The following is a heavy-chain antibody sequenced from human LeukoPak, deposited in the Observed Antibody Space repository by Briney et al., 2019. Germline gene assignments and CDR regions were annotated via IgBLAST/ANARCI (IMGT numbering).Heavy chain of an antibody. Sequence: GESLRISCKACGYSFTNYWITWVRQMPGKGLEWMGRIDPSDSYTNYIPSFQGHVTISADKSISTAYLQWGSLKASDTAIYYCARVLVGAATVYYLDYWGQGTLVTVSS. J-gene: IGHJ4*02. V-gene: IGHV5-10-1*01. CDR2: IDPSDSYT. CDR1: GYSFTNYW. D-gene: IGHD1-26*01. CDR3: ARVLVGAATVYYLDY.